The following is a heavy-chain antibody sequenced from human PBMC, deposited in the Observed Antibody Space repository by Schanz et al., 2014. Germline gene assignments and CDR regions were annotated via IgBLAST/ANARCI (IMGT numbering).Heavy chain of an antibody. V-gene: IGHV3-48*01. Sequence: EVQLVESGGCLVQPGGSLRLSCAASGFTFRTYLMNWVRQAPGKGLEWVSFISSSSSTIYYADSVKGRFTISRENSKNTLYLQMNSLRADDTAVYYCARDPDNLYGSGREPWFFDLWGRGTLVTVSS. CDR3: ARDPDNLYGSGREPWFFDL. CDR2: ISSSSSTI. D-gene: IGHD3-10*01. J-gene: IGHJ2*01. CDR1: GFTFRTYL.